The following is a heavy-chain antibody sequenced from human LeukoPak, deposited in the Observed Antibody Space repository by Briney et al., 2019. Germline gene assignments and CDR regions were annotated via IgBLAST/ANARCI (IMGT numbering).Heavy chain of an antibody. Sequence: PGGSLRLSCAASGFTFSSYAMSWVRQAPGKGLEWVSAISGSGGSTYYADSVKGRFTISRDNSKNTLYLQMNSLRAEDTAVYYCAKDRAYSSSWYTGDYWGQGTLVTVSS. CDR2: ISGSGGST. CDR1: GFTFSSYA. D-gene: IGHD6-13*01. J-gene: IGHJ4*02. CDR3: AKDRAYSSSWYTGDY. V-gene: IGHV3-23*01.